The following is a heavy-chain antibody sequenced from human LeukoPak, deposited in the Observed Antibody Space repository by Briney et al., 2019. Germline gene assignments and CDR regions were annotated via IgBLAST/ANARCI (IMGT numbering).Heavy chain of an antibody. CDR1: GFTVSSNY. Sequence: PGGSLRLSCAASGFTVSSNYMSWVCQAPGKGLEWVSVIYSGGSTYYADSVKGRFTISRDNSKNTLYLQMNSLRAEDTAVYYCARAGIYCSSTSCYRRSDAFDIWGQGTMVTVSS. CDR3: ARAGIYCSSTSCYRRSDAFDI. CDR2: IYSGGST. V-gene: IGHV3-66*01. J-gene: IGHJ3*02. D-gene: IGHD2-2*01.